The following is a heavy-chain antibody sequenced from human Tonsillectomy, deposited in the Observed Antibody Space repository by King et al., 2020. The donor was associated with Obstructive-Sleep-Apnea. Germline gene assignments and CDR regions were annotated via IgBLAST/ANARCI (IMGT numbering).Heavy chain of an antibody. CDR2: VYYTGST. J-gene: IGHJ4*02. CDR3: ARKQWLAPFDY. Sequence: QLQESGPGLVKPSETLSLTCTVSGGSISGSDYYWGWIRQPPGKGLEWIGAVYYTGSTSFHPSLKSRLTISVDTSKNQFSLRMSSVTAADTAVYYCARKQWLAPFDYWGQGTLVTVSS. D-gene: IGHD6-19*01. V-gene: IGHV4-39*07. CDR1: GGSISGSDYY.